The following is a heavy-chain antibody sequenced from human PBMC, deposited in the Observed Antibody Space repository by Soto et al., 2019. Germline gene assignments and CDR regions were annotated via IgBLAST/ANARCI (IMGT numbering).Heavy chain of an antibody. D-gene: IGHD2-15*01. CDR2: INHRGTT. V-gene: IGHV4-34*02. Sequence: QVQLQQWGAGLLKSSETLSLTCAFYGASFSGHYWSWIRQAPGKGLEWIGEINHRGTTNYNPSLKSRVTISADTANNQFSLKLSSVTAADTAVYFCARGVEMAATYFDHWGQGTLVSVSS. J-gene: IGHJ4*02. CDR3: ARGVEMAATYFDH. CDR1: GASFSGHY.